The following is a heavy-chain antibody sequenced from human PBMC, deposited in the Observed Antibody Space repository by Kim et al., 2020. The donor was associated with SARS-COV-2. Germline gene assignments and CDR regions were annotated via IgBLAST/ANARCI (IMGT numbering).Heavy chain of an antibody. CDR1: GFTFSSYA. J-gene: IGHJ4*02. CDR3: VKSPEVQLWLTGVYYFDY. V-gene: IGHV3-64D*09. CDR2: ISSNGGST. D-gene: IGHD5-18*01. Sequence: GGSLRLSCSASGFTFSSYAMHWVRQAPGKGLEYVSAISSNGGSTYYADSVKGRFTISRDNSKNTLYLQMSSLRAEDTAVYYCVKSPEVQLWLTGVYYFDYWGQGTLVTVSS.